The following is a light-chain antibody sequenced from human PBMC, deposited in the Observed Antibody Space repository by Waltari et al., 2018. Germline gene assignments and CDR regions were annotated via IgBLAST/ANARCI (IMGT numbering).Light chain of an antibody. CDR2: EDS. J-gene: IGLJ2*01. CDR3: YSSDNSGFYKL. V-gene: IGLV3-10*01. CDR1: ALSRKY. Sequence: SHELTQPPSVSVSPGQTARITCSGDALSRKYAYWYQQKSGQAPVLVIYEDSKRPSGIPERFSGSGSGTMATFTISGAQVDDEADYYCYSSDNSGFYKLFGGGTKLTVL.